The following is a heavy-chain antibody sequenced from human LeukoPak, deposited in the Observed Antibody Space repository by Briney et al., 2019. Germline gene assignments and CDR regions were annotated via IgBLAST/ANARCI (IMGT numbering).Heavy chain of an antibody. D-gene: IGHD1-1*01. Sequence: GGSLRLSCAASGFTVSSNYMSWVRQAPGKGLEWVSVIYSGGSTYYADSVKGRFTISRDNSKNTLYLQMNSLRAEDTAVYYCARDTTGTDGGDYWGQGTLVTVSS. CDR2: IYSGGST. J-gene: IGHJ4*02. CDR1: GFTVSSNY. V-gene: IGHV3-53*01. CDR3: ARDTTGTDGGDY.